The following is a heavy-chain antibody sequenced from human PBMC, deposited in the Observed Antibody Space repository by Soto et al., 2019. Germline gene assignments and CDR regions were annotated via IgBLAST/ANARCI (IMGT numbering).Heavy chain of an antibody. CDR2: IYPGDSDT. J-gene: IGHJ4*02. V-gene: IGHV5-51*01. CDR1: GYSFTSYW. CDR3: ARTRITIFGVYYFDY. Sequence: GESLKISCKGSGYSFTSYWIGWVRQMPGKSLEWMGIIYPGDSDTRYSPSFQGQVTISADKSISTAYLQWSSLKASDTAMYYCARTRITIFGVYYFDYWGQGTLVTVSS. D-gene: IGHD3-3*01.